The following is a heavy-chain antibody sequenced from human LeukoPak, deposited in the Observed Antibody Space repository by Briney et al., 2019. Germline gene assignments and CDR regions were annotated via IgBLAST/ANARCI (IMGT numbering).Heavy chain of an antibody. CDR3: ARGAIADSSPGAYYMDV. J-gene: IGHJ6*03. CDR2: IYYSGST. CDR1: GGSISSYY. V-gene: IGHV4-59*01. D-gene: IGHD6-13*01. Sequence: SETLSLTCTVSGGSISSYYWSWIRQPPGKGLEWIGYIYYSGSTNYNPSLKSRVTISVDTSKNQFSLKLSSVTAADTAVYYCARGAIADSSPGAYYMDVWGKGTTVTVSS.